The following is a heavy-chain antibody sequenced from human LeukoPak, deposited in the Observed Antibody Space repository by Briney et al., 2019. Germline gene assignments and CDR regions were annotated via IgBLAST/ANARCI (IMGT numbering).Heavy chain of an antibody. CDR2: IKQEGSEK. CDR3: ARDWYVFAVAGPAGIYGMDV. V-gene: IGHV3-7*01. D-gene: IGHD6-19*01. Sequence: PGGSLRLSCAASGFTFSSYWMSWVRQAPGKGLEWVANIKQEGSEKYYVDSVKGRFTISRDNAKNSLYLQMNSLRAEDTAVYYCARDWYVFAVAGPAGIYGMDVWGQGTTVTVSS. J-gene: IGHJ6*02. CDR1: GFTFSSYW.